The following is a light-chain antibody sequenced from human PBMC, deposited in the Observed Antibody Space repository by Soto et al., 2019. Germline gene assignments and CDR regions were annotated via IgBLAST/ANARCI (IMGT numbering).Light chain of an antibody. CDR2: EGS. Sequence: QSVLTQPASVSGSPGQSMTISCTGTSSDVGSDNLVSWYQQHPGKAPKLMIYEGSKRPSGVSNRFSGSKSGNTASLTISGLQAEDEADYYCCSYAGSSTAIFGGGTKVTVL. CDR3: CSYAGSSTAI. V-gene: IGLV2-23*01. CDR1: SSDVGSDNL. J-gene: IGLJ2*01.